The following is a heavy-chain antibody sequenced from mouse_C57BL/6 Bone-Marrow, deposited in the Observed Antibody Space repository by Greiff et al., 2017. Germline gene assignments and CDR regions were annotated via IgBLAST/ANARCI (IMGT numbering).Heavy chain of an antibody. Sequence: QVQLQQPGAELVMPGASVKLSCKASGYTFTSYWMHWVKQRPGQGLEWIGEIDPSDSYTNYNQKFKGKSTLTVDNASSTAYMQLSSLTSEDSAVYYCAKGGRVRPPFDYWGQGTTLTVSS. CDR1: GYTFTSYW. CDR3: AKGGRVRPPFDY. CDR2: IDPSDSYT. J-gene: IGHJ2*01. D-gene: IGHD2-14*01. V-gene: IGHV1-69*01.